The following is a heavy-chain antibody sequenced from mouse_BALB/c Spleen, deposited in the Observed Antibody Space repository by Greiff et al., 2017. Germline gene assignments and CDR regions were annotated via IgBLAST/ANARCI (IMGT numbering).Heavy chain of an antibody. V-gene: IGHV1-14*01. CDR2: INPYNDGT. J-gene: IGHJ3*01. CDR1: GYTFTSYV. CDR3: ARDPFAY. Sequence: EVKLMESGPELVKPGASVKMSCKASGYTFTSYVMHWVKQKPGQGLEWIGYINPYNDGTKYNEKFKGKATLTSDKSSSTAYMELSSLTSEDSAVYYCARDPFAYWGQGTLVTVSA.